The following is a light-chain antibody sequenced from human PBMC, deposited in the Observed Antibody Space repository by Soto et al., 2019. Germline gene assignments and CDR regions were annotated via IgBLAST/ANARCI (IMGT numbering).Light chain of an antibody. CDR3: QQYGSSPLFT. CDR2: GAS. Sequence: EIVLTQSPGTPSLSPGERATLSCRASQSVSSSYLAWYQQKPGQAPRLLIYGASSRATGIPDRFSGSVSGTDFTLTISRLEPEDFAVYYCQQYGSSPLFTFGPGTKVDIK. J-gene: IGKJ3*01. V-gene: IGKV3-20*01. CDR1: QSVSSSY.